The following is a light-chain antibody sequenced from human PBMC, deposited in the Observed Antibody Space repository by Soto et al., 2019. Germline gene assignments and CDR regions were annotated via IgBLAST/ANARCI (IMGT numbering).Light chain of an antibody. J-gene: IGKJ2*01. CDR3: QQYGSSPPRYT. CDR1: QSVRSNY. Sequence: EIVLTQSPGTLSLSPGERATLSCRASQSVRSNYLAWYQQKPGQAPRLLIYGASSRATGIPDRFSGSGSGTDFTLTVSRLEPEDFAVYYCQQYGSSPPRYTFGQGTKLVIK. V-gene: IGKV3-20*01. CDR2: GAS.